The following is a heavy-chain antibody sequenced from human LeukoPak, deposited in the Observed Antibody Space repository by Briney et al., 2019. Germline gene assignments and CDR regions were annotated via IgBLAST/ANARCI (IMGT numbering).Heavy chain of an antibody. CDR2: IYYSGST. J-gene: IGHJ3*02. Sequence: SETLSLTCTVSGGSISSSSYYWGWIRQPPGKGLEWIGSIYYSGSTYYNPSLKSRVTISVDTSKNQFSLKLSSVTAADTAVYYCARDPVGYYGSGSYYRSPGAFDIWGQGTMVTVSS. V-gene: IGHV4-39*07. CDR3: ARDPVGYYGSGSYYRSPGAFDI. CDR1: GGSISSSSYY. D-gene: IGHD3-10*01.